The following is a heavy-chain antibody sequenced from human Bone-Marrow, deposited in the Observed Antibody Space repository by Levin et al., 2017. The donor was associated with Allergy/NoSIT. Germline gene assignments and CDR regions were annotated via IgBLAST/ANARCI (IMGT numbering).Heavy chain of an antibody. CDR2: INPSGGST. D-gene: IGHD3-10*01. Sequence: ASVKVSCKASGYTFTSYYMHWVRQAPGQGLEWMGIINPSGGSTSYAQKFQGRVTMTRDTSTSTVYMELSSLRSEDTAVYYCARGGRAVMVRGVIGGITPFDYWGQGTLVTVSS. CDR3: ARGGRAVMVRGVIGGITPFDY. CDR1: GYTFTSYY. J-gene: IGHJ4*02. V-gene: IGHV1-46*01.